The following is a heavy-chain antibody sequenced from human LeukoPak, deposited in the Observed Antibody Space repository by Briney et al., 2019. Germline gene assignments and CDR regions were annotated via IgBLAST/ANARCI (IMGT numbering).Heavy chain of an antibody. CDR3: SGSSGWYVPPNFDY. J-gene: IGHJ4*02. CDR1: GFTFGDYA. CDR2: IRSKAYGGTT. Sequence: GGSLRLSCTASGFTFGDYAMSWVRQAPGKGLEWVGFIRSKAYGGTTEYAASVKGRFTISRDDYKSIAYLQMNSLKTEDTAVYYCSGSSGWYVPPNFDYWGQGTLVTVSS. D-gene: IGHD6-19*01. V-gene: IGHV3-49*04.